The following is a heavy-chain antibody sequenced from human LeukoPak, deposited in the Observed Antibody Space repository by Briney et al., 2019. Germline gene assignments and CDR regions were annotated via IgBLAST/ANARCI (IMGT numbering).Heavy chain of an antibody. J-gene: IGHJ4*02. CDR2: INHSGSA. Sequence: SETLSLTCAVYGGSFSGYYWNWVRQPPGKGLEWIGEINHSGSANYNPSLKSRVTISVDTSKKQFFLNLSSVTAADTAVYYCAGLVGRYSSGLYYYYFDYWGQGTLVTVSS. V-gene: IGHV4-34*10. CDR1: GGSFSGYY. CDR3: AGLVGRYSSGLYYYYFDY. D-gene: IGHD3-22*01.